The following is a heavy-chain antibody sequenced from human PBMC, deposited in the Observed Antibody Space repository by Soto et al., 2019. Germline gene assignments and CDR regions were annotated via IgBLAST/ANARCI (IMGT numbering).Heavy chain of an antibody. Sequence: SETLSLNRTVSGASISNSTYISGWIRQPPGKGLEWVGSIYYSGSTYYNPSLKSRVTISVDTSKNQFSLKLSSVTAADTAVYYCASGYDILTGYPRGDYYGMDVWGQGTKVTVSS. CDR1: GASISNSTYI. CDR3: ASGYDILTGYPRGDYYGMDV. D-gene: IGHD3-9*01. J-gene: IGHJ6*02. V-gene: IGHV4-39*01. CDR2: IYYSGST.